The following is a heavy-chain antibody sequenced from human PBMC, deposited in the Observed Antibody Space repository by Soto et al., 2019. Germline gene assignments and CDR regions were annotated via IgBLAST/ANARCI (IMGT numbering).Heavy chain of an antibody. CDR2: ITGSGGTK. Sequence: AGSLRLSCAASRFSFNNYALTWVRQAPGKGLEWVSSITGSGGTKYYADSLKGRFTISRDNSKNMLYLQMDSLRAEDTAVYYCGREPNGYWIGAFEFWGQGTMVTVSS. J-gene: IGHJ3*01. CDR1: RFSFNNYA. V-gene: IGHV3-23*01. CDR3: GREPNGYWIGAFEF. D-gene: IGHD4-17*01.